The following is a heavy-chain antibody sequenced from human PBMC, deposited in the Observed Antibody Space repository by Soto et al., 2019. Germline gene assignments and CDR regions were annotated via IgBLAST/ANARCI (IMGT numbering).Heavy chain of an antibody. V-gene: IGHV4-34*01. CDR1: GGSFSGYY. CDR3: ARGSRNDYGAYSDAFDI. J-gene: IGHJ3*02. Sequence: SETLSLTCAVYGGSFSGYYWSWIRQPPGKGLEWIGEINHSGSTNYNPSLKSRVTISVDTSKNQFSLKLSSVTAADTAVYYCARGSRNDYGAYSDAFDIWGQGTMVTVSS. D-gene: IGHD4-17*01. CDR2: INHSGST.